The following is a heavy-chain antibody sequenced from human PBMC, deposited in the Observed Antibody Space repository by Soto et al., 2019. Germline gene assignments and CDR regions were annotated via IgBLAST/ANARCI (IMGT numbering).Heavy chain of an antibody. V-gene: IGHV3-23*01. CDR1: GFTLSSYT. D-gene: IGHD6-19*01. J-gene: IGHJ4*02. CDR2: ISASGNYA. CDR3: TKETRGGSNGWSDY. Sequence: EVQLLESGGGLVQPGGSLRLSCAASGFTLSSYTMTWVRQAPGKGLEWVSSISASGNYAYYADSVKGRFTISRDNSKNTLYLKMNSLRAEDTAVYYCTKETRGGSNGWSDYWGQGTLVTVSS.